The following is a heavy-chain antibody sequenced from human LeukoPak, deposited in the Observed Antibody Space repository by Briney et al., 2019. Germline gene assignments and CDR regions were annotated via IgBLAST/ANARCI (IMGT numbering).Heavy chain of an antibody. D-gene: IGHD5-18*01. CDR2: INPNSGGT. CDR3: ARASSDDTAMATPFAY. Sequence: ASVKVSCKASGYALTGYYMHWVRKAPGQGLEWMVWINPNSGGTNYAQKFQGRVTMTRDTSISTANMELSRLRSEDTGIYYCARASSDDTAMATPFAYWGQGTLVTVSS. CDR1: GYALTGYY. J-gene: IGHJ4*02. V-gene: IGHV1-2*02.